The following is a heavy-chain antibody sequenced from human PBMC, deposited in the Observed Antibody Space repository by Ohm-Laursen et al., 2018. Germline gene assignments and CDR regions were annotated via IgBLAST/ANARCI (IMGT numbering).Heavy chain of an antibody. V-gene: IGHV4-61*08. CDR2: IYSSGST. J-gene: IGHJ3*01. Sequence: SDTLSLTCTVSGGSVSSGDYYWSWIRQPPGKGLEWIGYIYSSGSTKYNPSLKSRVTISVDTSKTQFSLKLSSVTAADTAVYYCAREYTRNYYDAFDFWGQGTMVTVSS. CDR1: GGSVSSGDYY. D-gene: IGHD1-26*01. CDR3: AREYTRNYYDAFDF.